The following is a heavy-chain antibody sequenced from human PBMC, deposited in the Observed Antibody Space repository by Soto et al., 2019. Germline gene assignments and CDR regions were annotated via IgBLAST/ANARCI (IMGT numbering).Heavy chain of an antibody. CDR1: GFTFSKYA. D-gene: IGHD6-13*01. J-gene: IGHJ4*02. V-gene: IGHV3-30-3*01. Sequence: VGSLRLSCAASGFTFSKYAIHWVRQAPGQGLEWVALISFDGSNKYYADSVKGRFTVSRDNSKNTLYLQMNSLSTEDTAVYYCARDLRDASGWFSPGFWGQGTMVTVSS. CDR2: ISFDGSNK. CDR3: ARDLRDASGWFSPGF.